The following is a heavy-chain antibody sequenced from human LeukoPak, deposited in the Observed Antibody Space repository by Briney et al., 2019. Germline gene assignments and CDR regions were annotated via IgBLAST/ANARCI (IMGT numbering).Heavy chain of an antibody. CDR3: AMSPPRGAWFDP. J-gene: IGHJ5*02. D-gene: IGHD4/OR15-4a*01. CDR1: GGSITSDY. Sequence: SETLSLTCSVSGGSITSDYWSWIRQSPGKGLEWIGFIYNTGNTIYNPALKSPVTISLDTSTTQFSLKLRSVTAADTAIYYCAMSPPRGAWFDPWGQGTLVTVSS. CDR2: IYNTGNT. V-gene: IGHV4-4*09.